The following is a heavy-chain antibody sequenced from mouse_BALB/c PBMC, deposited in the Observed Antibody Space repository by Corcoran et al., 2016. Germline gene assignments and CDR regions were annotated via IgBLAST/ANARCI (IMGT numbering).Heavy chain of an antibody. D-gene: IGHD1-1*01. CDR1: GYTFTDYN. J-gene: IGHJ2*01. Sequence: EVQLQQSGPELVKPGASVKISCKASGYTFTDYNMHWVKQSHGKSLEWIGYIYPYNGGTGYNQKFKSKATLTVDNSSSTAYMELRSLTSEDSAVYYCARMGFDYGSSFDYWGQGTTLTVSS. V-gene: IGHV1S29*02. CDR3: ARMGFDYGSSFDY. CDR2: IYPYNGGT.